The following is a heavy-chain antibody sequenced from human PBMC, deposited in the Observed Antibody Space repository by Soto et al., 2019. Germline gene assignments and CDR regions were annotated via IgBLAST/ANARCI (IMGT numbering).Heavy chain of an antibody. Sequence: QVQLQESGPGLMKPSETLSLTCTVSGGSISSYYWSWIRQPPGKGLEWIGYIYYSGSTNFNPSPKSRVTISVDTSKNQFSLKLSSVTAADTAVYYCARRYSSSFDYWGQGNLVTVSS. V-gene: IGHV4-59*08. J-gene: IGHJ4*02. D-gene: IGHD6-13*01. CDR2: IYYSGST. CDR3: ARRYSSSFDY. CDR1: GGSISSYY.